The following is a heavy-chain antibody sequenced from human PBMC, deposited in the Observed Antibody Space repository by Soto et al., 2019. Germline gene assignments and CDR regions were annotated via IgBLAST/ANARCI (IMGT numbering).Heavy chain of an antibody. V-gene: IGHV1-18*01. J-gene: IGHJ4*02. Sequence: QVHLVQSGAEVKKPGASVKVSCKASGYTFTSYGITWVRQAPGQGLEWMGWISAHNGNTDYAQKRQGRVIVTRDTPSSTAYMELRSLRSDDTAVYYCARGRYGDYWGQGALVNVSS. D-gene: IGHD1-1*01. CDR1: GYTFTSYG. CDR2: ISAHNGNT. CDR3: ARGRYGDY.